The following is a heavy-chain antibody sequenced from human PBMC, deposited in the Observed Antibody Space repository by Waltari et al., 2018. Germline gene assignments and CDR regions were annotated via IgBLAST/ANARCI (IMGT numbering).Heavy chain of an antibody. D-gene: IGHD3-22*01. J-gene: IGHJ4*02. Sequence: QVQLQESGPGLVKPSETLSLTCTVSGGSISSYYWSWIRQPPGKGLEWIGYIYYSGSTNYNPSLKSRVTISVDTSKNQSSLKLSSVTAADTAVYYCASRRYYYDSSGYQEGYFDYWGQGTLVTVSS. V-gene: IGHV4-59*01. CDR3: ASRRYYYDSSGYQEGYFDY. CDR2: IYYSGST. CDR1: GGSISSYY.